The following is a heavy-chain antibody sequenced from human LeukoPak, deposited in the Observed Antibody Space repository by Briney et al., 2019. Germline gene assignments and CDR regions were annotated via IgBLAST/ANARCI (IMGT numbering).Heavy chain of an antibody. Sequence: PSETLSLTCTVSGGSISSGGYYWSWIRQHPGKGLEWIGYIYYSGSTYYNPSLKSRVTISVDTSKNQFSLKLSSVTAADTAVYYCARGSPYTYYDFWSGYGDYWGQGTLVTVSS. CDR2: IYYSGST. CDR3: ARGSPYTYYDFWSGYGDY. D-gene: IGHD3-3*01. CDR1: GGSISSGGYY. J-gene: IGHJ4*02. V-gene: IGHV4-31*03.